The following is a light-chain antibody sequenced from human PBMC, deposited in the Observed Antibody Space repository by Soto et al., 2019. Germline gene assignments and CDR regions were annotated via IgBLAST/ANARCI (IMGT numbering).Light chain of an antibody. V-gene: IGKV1-5*03. J-gene: IGKJ2*01. CDR1: QSISSW. Sequence: DIQMTQSPSTLSASVGDRVTITCRASQSISSWLAWYQQKPGKAPKLLIYKASSLESGVPSRFSGSGSGTEFTLTISSLQPDDLATYDCQQYNSYRYTFGQGTKLEIK. CDR2: KAS. CDR3: QQYNSYRYT.